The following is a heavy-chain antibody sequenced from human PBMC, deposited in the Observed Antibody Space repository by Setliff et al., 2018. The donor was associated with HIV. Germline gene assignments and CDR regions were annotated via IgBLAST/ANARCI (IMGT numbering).Heavy chain of an antibody. CDR2: INPSGGST. J-gene: IGHJ4*02. V-gene: IGHV1-46*01. Sequence: ASVKVSCKASGYTFTSYYMHWVRQAPGQGLEWMGIINPSGGSTSYAQKFQGRATMTRDTSTSTVYMELSSLRSEDTAVYYCASQGYYYDSSGYYPFDYWGQGTLVTVSS. CDR1: GYTFTSYY. CDR3: ASQGYYYDSSGYYPFDY. D-gene: IGHD3-22*01.